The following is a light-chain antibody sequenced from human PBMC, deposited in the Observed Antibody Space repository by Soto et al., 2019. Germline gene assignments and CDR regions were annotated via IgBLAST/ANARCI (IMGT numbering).Light chain of an antibody. CDR2: DVS. J-gene: IGLJ7*01. CDR1: SSDVGAYNY. CDR3: SSYTNSSTLVV. V-gene: IGLV2-14*01. Sequence: QSVLTQPASVSGSPGQSITISCTGASSDVGAYNYVSWYQQHPGKAPKLMICDVSNRPSGVSNRFSGSKSGNTASLTISGLQAEDEADYYCSSYTNSSTLVVFGGGTQLTVL.